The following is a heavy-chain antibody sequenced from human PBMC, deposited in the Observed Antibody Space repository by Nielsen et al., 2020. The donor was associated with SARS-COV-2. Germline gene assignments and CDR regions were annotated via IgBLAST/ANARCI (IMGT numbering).Heavy chain of an antibody. CDR2: TYYSGST. V-gene: IGHV4-39*07. D-gene: IGHD6-13*01. CDR3: ARCIDTIAAAGPDY. Sequence: ESLKISCTVSGGSISSSSYYWGWIRQPPGKGLEWIGSTYYSGSTYYNPSLKSRVTISVDTSKNQFSLKLSSVTAADTAVYYCARCIDTIAAAGPDYWGQGTLVTVSS. J-gene: IGHJ4*02. CDR1: GGSISSSSYY.